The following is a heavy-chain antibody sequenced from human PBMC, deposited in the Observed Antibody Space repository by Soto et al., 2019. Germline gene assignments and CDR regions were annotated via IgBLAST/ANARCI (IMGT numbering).Heavy chain of an antibody. CDR3: ARDPTLVRGVMNYYYGMDV. V-gene: IGHV1-69*01. Sequence: QVQLVQSGAEVKKPGSAVKVSCKASGGTFSSYAISWVRQAPGQGLEWMGGIIPMFGPANYAQKFQGRVTITADESTSTAYMELSRLRSEDTAVYYCARDPTLVRGVMNYYYGMDVWGQGTTVTVSS. D-gene: IGHD3-10*01. CDR1: GGTFSSYA. J-gene: IGHJ6*02. CDR2: IIPMFGPA.